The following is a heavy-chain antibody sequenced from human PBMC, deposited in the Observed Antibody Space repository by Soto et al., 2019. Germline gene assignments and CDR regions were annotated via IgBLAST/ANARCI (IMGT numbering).Heavy chain of an antibody. CDR1: GFTFDDYA. V-gene: IGHV3-9*01. Sequence: EVQLVESGGGLVQPGRSLRLSCTASGFTFDDYAMHWVRQAPGNGLEWVSGISWNSGSIGYAGSVKGRFTISRDNAKNSLYLQMNSLRAEDTALYYCAKDKSSTLYGMDVWGQGTTVTVSS. J-gene: IGHJ6*02. CDR3: AKDKSSTLYGMDV. CDR2: ISWNSGSI. D-gene: IGHD6-13*01.